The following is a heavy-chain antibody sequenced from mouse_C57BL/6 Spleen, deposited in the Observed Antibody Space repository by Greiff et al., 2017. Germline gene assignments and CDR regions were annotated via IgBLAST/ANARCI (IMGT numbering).Heavy chain of an antibody. CDR3: ARWRESDYDYAMDY. D-gene: IGHD2-4*01. V-gene: IGHV1-82*01. J-gene: IGHJ4*01. Sequence: QVQLQQSGPELVKPGASVKISCKASGYAFSSSWMNWVKQRPGKGLEWIGRIYPGDGDTNYNGKFKGKATLTADKSSSTAYMQLSSLTSEDSAVYFCARWRESDYDYAMDYWGQGTSVTVSS. CDR1: GYAFSSSW. CDR2: IYPGDGDT.